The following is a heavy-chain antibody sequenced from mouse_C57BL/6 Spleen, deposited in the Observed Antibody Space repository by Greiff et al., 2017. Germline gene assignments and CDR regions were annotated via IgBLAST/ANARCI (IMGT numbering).Heavy chain of an antibody. CDR3: ARDFITTEVDTFDMDY. D-gene: IGHD1-1*01. CDR2: IDPSDSET. J-gene: IGHJ4*01. CDR1: GYTFTSYW. Sequence: QVQLQQPGAELVRPGSSVKLSCKASGYTFTSYWMHWVKQRPIQSLEWIGNIDPSDSETHYNKKFKDKATLTIDKSSSTAYIQLSSLTSEDSAVYYCARDFITTEVDTFDMDYWGQGTSVTVSS. V-gene: IGHV1-52*01.